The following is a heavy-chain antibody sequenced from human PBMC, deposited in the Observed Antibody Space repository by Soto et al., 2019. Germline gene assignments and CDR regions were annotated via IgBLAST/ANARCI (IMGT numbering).Heavy chain of an antibody. V-gene: IGHV3-21*01. CDR3: ARVGGTTIRYGMDV. Sequence: GSLRLSCAASGFTFSSYSMNWVRQAPGKGLEWVSSISSSSSYIYYADSVKGRFTISRDNAKNSLYLQMNSLRAEDTAVYYCARVGGTTIRYGMDVWGQGTTVTVSS. J-gene: IGHJ6*02. CDR1: GFTFSSYS. CDR2: ISSSSSYI. D-gene: IGHD1-7*01.